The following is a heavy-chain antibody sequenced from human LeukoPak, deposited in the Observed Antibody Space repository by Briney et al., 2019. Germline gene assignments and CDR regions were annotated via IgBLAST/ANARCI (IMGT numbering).Heavy chain of an antibody. V-gene: IGHV4-30-4*08. D-gene: IGHD1-20*01. CDR2: MYDSGST. J-gene: IGHJ4*02. Sequence: SQTLSLTCTVSGGSISSGDYYWGWQRQPQGKGREWIGYMYDSGSTYDNPSHKSRVTISVDTYKKQYSQKKSHVTAADTAVYYCARDRGRKGITGFDYWGQGTLVTVSS. CDR3: ARDRGRKGITGFDY. CDR1: GGSISSGDYY.